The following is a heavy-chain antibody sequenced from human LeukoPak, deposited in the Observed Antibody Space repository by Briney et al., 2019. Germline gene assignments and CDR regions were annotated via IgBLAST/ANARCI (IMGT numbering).Heavy chain of an antibody. CDR2: IWYDGSNK. V-gene: IGHV3-33*01. CDR1: GFTFSSCG. Sequence: GRSLRLSCAASGFTFSSCGMHWVRQAPGKGLEWVAVIWYDGSNKYYADSVKGRFTISRDNSKNTLYLQMNSLRAEDTAVYYCARGSSSGWKFDYWGQGTLVTVSS. J-gene: IGHJ4*02. CDR3: ARGSSSGWKFDY. D-gene: IGHD6-19*01.